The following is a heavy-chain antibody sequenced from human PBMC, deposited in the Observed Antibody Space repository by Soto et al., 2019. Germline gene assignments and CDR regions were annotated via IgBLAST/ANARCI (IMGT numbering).Heavy chain of an antibody. CDR2: IIPISGTT. CDR3: ARGHSTDCSNGVCSFFYNHEMDV. J-gene: IGHJ6*02. D-gene: IGHD2-8*01. V-gene: IGHV1-69*13. CDR1: GDVFRSYG. Sequence: AASVKVSCKASGDVFRSYGINWVRQAPGQGLEWMGGIIPISGTTNCAQKFQGRVAITADESTDTVYMELTRLRSDDTAVYFCARGHSTDCSNGVCSFFYNHEMDVWGQGTTVTVSS.